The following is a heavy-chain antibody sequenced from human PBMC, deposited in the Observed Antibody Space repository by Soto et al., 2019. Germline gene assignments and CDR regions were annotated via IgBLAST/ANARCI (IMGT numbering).Heavy chain of an antibody. CDR1: GGSFSGYY. CDR3: ARDPTVTRFYYGMDV. CDR2: INHSGST. J-gene: IGHJ6*02. Sequence: NPSETLSLTCAVYGGSFSGYYWSWIRQPPGKGLEWIGEINHSGSTNYNPSLKSRVTISVDTSKNQFSLKLSSVTAADTAVYYCARDPTVTRFYYGMDVWGQGTTVTVSS. D-gene: IGHD4-17*01. V-gene: IGHV4-34*01.